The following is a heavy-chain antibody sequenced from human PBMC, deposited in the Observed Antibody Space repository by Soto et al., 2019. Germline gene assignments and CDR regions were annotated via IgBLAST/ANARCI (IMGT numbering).Heavy chain of an antibody. Sequence: QVQLVESGGGVVQPGRSLRLSCAASGFTFSSYAMHWVRQAPGKGLEWVAVISYDGSNKYYADSVKGRFTISRDNSKNTLDLQMNCLRAEDTAGYYCARVPSSSGRAHFDYWGQGTLVTVSS. CDR2: ISYDGSNK. CDR1: GFTFSSYA. D-gene: IGHD2-15*01. J-gene: IGHJ4*02. V-gene: IGHV3-30-3*01. CDR3: ARVPSSSGRAHFDY.